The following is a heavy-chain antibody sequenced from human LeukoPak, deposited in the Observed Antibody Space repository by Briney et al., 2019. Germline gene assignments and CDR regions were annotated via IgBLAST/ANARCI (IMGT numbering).Heavy chain of an antibody. CDR3: AKGVDTAMVYLFDY. Sequence: PGRSLRLSCAASGFTFSSYGMHWVRQAPGKGLEWVAVISYDGSNKYYADSVKGRFTISRDNSKNTLYLQMNSLRAEDTAVYYRAKGVDTAMVYLFDYWGQGTLVTVSS. CDR2: ISYDGSNK. D-gene: IGHD5-18*01. V-gene: IGHV3-30*18. CDR1: GFTFSSYG. J-gene: IGHJ4*02.